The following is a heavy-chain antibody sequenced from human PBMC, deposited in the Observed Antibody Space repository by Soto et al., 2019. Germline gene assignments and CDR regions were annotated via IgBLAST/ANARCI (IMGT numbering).Heavy chain of an antibody. Sequence: PGGSLRLSCAASGFTFSDSGIQWVRQTPGKGLEWVAVIAYDGTNKFYADSVKGRFTLSRDNSKKTVFLQMNTMRAEDTAVYYCAKPKHISAAGQQSPLDYWGQGT. V-gene: IGHV3-30*18. CDR2: IAYDGTNK. D-gene: IGHD6-13*01. J-gene: IGHJ4*02. CDR3: AKPKHISAAGQQSPLDY. CDR1: GFTFSDSG.